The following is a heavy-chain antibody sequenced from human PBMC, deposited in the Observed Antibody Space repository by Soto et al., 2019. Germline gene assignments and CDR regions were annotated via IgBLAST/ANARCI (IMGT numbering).Heavy chain of an antibody. D-gene: IGHD5-12*01. V-gene: IGHV3-33*01. Sequence: HPGGSLRLSCAASGFTFSSYGMHWVRQAPGKGLEWVAVIWYDGSNKYYADSVKGRFTISRDNSKNTLYLQMNSLRAEDTAVYYCARDPITQRFLRGYSGYETLIPNYYYYYGMDVWGQGTTVTVSS. CDR2: IWYDGSNK. CDR1: GFTFSSYG. CDR3: ARDPITQRFLRGYSGYETLIPNYYYYYGMDV. J-gene: IGHJ6*02.